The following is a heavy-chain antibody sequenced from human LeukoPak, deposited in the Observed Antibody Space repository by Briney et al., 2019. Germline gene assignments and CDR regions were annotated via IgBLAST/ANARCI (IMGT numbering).Heavy chain of an antibody. J-gene: IGHJ4*02. CDR2: IYYSGST. V-gene: IGHV4-31*03. CDR3: ASRRDSSGYERH. D-gene: IGHD3-22*01. Sequence: SETLSLTCTVSGGSISSGGYYWSWIRQHPGKGLEWIGYIYYSGSTYYNPSLKSRVTTSVDTSKNQFSLKLSSVTAADTAVYYCASRRDSSGYERHWGQGTLVTVSS. CDR1: GGSISSGGYY.